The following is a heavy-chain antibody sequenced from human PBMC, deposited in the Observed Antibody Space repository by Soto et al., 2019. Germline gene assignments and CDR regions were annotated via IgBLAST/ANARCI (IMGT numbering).Heavy chain of an antibody. CDR2: IYYSGST. CDR3: ARKSSSQSWFDP. V-gene: IGHV4-28*01. Sequence: SETLSLTCSVSGYSISTSYWWGWIRQPPGKGLEWIGYIYYSGSTHYNPSLKSRVTMSVDTSKNQFSLKVTSVTAVDTAVYYCARKSSSQSWFDPWGQGILVTLSS. J-gene: IGHJ5*02. CDR1: GYSISTSYW.